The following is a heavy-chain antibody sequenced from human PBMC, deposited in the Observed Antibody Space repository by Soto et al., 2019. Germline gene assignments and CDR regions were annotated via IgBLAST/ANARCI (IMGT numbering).Heavy chain of an antibody. CDR3: AKPKASYCSGGSCPPSYYYGLDV. V-gene: IGHV3-23*01. J-gene: IGHJ6*02. D-gene: IGHD2-15*01. CDR2: ISGSGGST. CDR1: GFTFSSYA. Sequence: PGGSLRLSCAASGFTFSSYAMSWVRQAPGEGLEWVSAISGSGGSTYYADSVKGRFTISRDNSKNTLYLQMNSLRAEDTAVYYCAKPKASYCSGGSCPPSYYYGLDVWGQGTTVTVSS.